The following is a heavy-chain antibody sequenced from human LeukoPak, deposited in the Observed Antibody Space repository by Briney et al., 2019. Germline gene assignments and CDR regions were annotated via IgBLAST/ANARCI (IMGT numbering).Heavy chain of an antibody. J-gene: IGHJ4*02. D-gene: IGHD4/OR15-4a*01. CDR3: ARGNMVVNHYFDY. CDR1: GFTFSSYT. V-gene: IGHV3-21*01. CDR2: ISSSSSYI. Sequence: KPGGSLRLSCVASGFTFSSYTMNWVRQAPGKGLEWVSSISSSSSYIYYADSVKGRFTISRDNAKNSLYLQMNSLRAEDTAVYYCARGNMVVNHYFDYWGQGTLVAVSS.